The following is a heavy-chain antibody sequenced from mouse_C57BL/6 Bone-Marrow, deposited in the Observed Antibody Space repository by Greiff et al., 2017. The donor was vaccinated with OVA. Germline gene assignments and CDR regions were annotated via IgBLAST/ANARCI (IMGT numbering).Heavy chain of an antibody. J-gene: IGHJ3*01. Sequence: QVQLKQPGAELVKPGASVKMSCKASGYTFTSYWITWVKQRPGQGLEWIGDIYPGSGSTNYNEKFKSKATLTVDTSSSTAYMQRSSLTSEDSAVYYCARAGYYGSSFFAYWGQGTLVTVSA. CDR3: ARAGYYGSSFFAY. V-gene: IGHV1-55*01. CDR2: IYPGSGST. CDR1: GYTFTSYW. D-gene: IGHD1-1*01.